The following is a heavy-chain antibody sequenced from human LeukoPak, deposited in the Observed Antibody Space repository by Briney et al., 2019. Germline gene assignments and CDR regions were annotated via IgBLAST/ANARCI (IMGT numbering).Heavy chain of an antibody. J-gene: IGHJ4*02. CDR2: IWYDGSNK. CDR3: AKVLLTVPHPLWLDY. V-gene: IGHV3-33*06. Sequence: PGWSLRLSCAASGFTLSSYGMHRIRQAPGKGLEWVAVIWYDGSNKYYADSVKGRFTISRDNSKNTLYLQMNSLRAEDTAVYYCAKVLLTVPHPLWLDYWGQGTLVTVSS. CDR1: GFTLSSYG. D-gene: IGHD2-15*01.